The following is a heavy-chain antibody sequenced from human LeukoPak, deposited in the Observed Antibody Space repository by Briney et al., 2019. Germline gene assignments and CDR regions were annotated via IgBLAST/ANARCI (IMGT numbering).Heavy chain of an antibody. D-gene: IGHD2-2*01. CDR3: ARAVRYQLLPDF. V-gene: IGHV1-8*01. CDR2: MNPNSGNT. Sequence: ASVKVSFTAAGYISSNYDISWVRQATGQGLEWMGWMNPNSGNTGYALQFQGRVTFSTDTSITTAHMEMSSVRSDDTAVYCCARAVRYQLLPDFWGQETLVTVSS. CDR1: GYISSNYD. J-gene: IGHJ4*02.